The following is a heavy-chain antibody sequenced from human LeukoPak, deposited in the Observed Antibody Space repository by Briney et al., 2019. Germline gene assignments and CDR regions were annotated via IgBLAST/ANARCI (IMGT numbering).Heavy chain of an antibody. V-gene: IGHV4-39*07. D-gene: IGHD3-22*01. CDR1: GVSISSSSYY. CDR3: AREDYYDSSGYYSRGNWFDP. Sequence: SETLSLTCTVSGVSISSSSYYWGWIRQPPGKELEWIGSIFYSGNTYYNPSLNSRVTISVDTSKNQFSLKLSSVTAADTAVYYCAREDYYDSSGYYSRGNWFDPWGQGTLVTVSS. J-gene: IGHJ5*02. CDR2: IFYSGNT.